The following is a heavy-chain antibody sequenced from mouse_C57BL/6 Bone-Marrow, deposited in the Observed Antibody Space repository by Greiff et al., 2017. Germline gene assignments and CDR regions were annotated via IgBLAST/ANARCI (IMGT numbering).Heavy chain of an antibody. CDR2: IDPSDSET. Sequence: QVQLQQPGAELVRPGSSVQLSCKASGYTFTSYWMHWVKQRPIQGLEWIGNIDPSDSETHYNQKFKDKATLTVDKSSSTAYMQLSSLTSEDSAVYYCARDRMDYGSSYWYFDVWGTGTTVTVSS. V-gene: IGHV1-52*01. CDR1: GYTFTSYW. CDR3: ARDRMDYGSSYWYFDV. D-gene: IGHD1-1*01. J-gene: IGHJ1*03.